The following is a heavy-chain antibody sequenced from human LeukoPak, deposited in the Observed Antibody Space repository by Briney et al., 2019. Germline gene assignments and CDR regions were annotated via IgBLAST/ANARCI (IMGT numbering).Heavy chain of an antibody. J-gene: IGHJ4*02. CDR1: GFTFSSYS. Sequence: GGSLRLSCAASGFTFSSYSMNWARQAPGKGLEWVSYISYSSSTIYYADSVKGRFTISRDNGKNSLYPQMNSLRAEDTAVYYCARDRLHYGEYEKTFDYWGQGTLVTVSS. CDR2: ISYSSSTI. V-gene: IGHV3-48*01. D-gene: IGHD4-17*01. CDR3: ARDRLHYGEYEKTFDY.